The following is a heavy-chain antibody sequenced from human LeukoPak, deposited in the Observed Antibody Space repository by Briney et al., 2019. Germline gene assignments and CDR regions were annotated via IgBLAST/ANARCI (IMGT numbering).Heavy chain of an antibody. D-gene: IGHD6-13*01. CDR1: GYTFTSYG. Sequence: ASVKVSCKGSGYTFTSYGISWVRQAPGQGLEWMGWISAYNGNTNYAQKLQGRVTMTADTSTSTAYMELRSLRSDDTAVYYCASWGDSSSTTSRHFQHWGQGTLVTVSS. V-gene: IGHV1-18*01. CDR2: ISAYNGNT. CDR3: ASWGDSSSTTSRHFQH. J-gene: IGHJ1*01.